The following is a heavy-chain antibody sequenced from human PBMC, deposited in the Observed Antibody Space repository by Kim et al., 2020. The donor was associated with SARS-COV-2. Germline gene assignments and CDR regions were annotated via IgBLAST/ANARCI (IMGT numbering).Heavy chain of an antibody. Sequence: GGSLRLSCAASGFTFSSYGMHWVRQAPGKGLEWVAVISYDGSNKYYADSVKGRFTISRDNSKNTLYLQMNSLRAEDTAVYYCARVLQTIDRRFGERNGPPAYWGQGTLVTVSS. CDR2: ISYDGSNK. CDR3: ARVLQTIDRRFGERNGPPAY. V-gene: IGHV3-33*05. CDR1: GFTFSSYG. D-gene: IGHD3-10*01. J-gene: IGHJ4*02.